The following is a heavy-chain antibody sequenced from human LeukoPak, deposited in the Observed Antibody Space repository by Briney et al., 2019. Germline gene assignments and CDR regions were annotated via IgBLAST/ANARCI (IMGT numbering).Heavy chain of an antibody. CDR1: GGSISSSSYY. CDR3: ARDESGQNYYDSSGYYLFDY. D-gene: IGHD3-22*01. J-gene: IGHJ4*02. V-gene: IGHV4-39*07. CDR2: IYYSGST. Sequence: SETLSLTCTVSGGSISSSSYYWGWIRQPPGKGLEWIGSIYYSGSTYYNPSLKSRVTISVDTSKNQFSLKLSSVTAADTAVYYCARDESGQNYYDSSGYYLFDYWGQGTLVTVSS.